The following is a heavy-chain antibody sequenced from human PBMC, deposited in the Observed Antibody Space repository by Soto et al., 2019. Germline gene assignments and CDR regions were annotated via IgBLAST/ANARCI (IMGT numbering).Heavy chain of an antibody. Sequence: GASVKVSCKASGYTFTGYYMHWVRQAPGQGLEWMGWINPNSGGTNYAQKFQGRVTMTRDTSISTAYMELSRLRSDDTAVYYCASQGKLGYCSGDNCYSNDYWGQGTLVTVSS. D-gene: IGHD2-15*01. V-gene: IGHV1-2*02. CDR3: ASQGKLGYCSGDNCYSNDY. J-gene: IGHJ4*02. CDR1: GYTFTGYY. CDR2: INPNSGGT.